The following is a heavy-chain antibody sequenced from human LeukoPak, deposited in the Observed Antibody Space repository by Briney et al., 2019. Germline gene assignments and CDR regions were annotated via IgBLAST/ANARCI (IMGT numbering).Heavy chain of an antibody. Sequence: GGSLKISCEGSGYSFSNYWIGWVRQMPGKGLEWMGIIYPGDYETRYSPSFQGLVTISVDKSISTAYLQWSSLKASDTAMNYCAIPPGYCGNDCSFDHWGQGTLVTVSS. J-gene: IGHJ4*02. D-gene: IGHD2-21*02. CDR1: GYSFSNYW. CDR3: AIPPGYCGNDCSFDH. V-gene: IGHV5-51*01. CDR2: IYPGDYET.